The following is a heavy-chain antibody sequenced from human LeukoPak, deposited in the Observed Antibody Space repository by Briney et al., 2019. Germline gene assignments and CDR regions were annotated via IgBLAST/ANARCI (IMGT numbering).Heavy chain of an antibody. CDR2: ISSSSVYI. V-gene: IGHV3-21*01. J-gene: IGHJ4*02. Sequence: GGSLRLSCAASRFTFSNYTLNWVRQAPGKGLEWVSSISSSSVYISYADSVKGRFTVSRDNAKNSLYLQMNSLRAEDTAVYYCARALFDILTGYYPFLDYWGQGTLVTVSS. CDR1: RFTFSNYT. CDR3: ARALFDILTGYYPFLDY. D-gene: IGHD3-9*01.